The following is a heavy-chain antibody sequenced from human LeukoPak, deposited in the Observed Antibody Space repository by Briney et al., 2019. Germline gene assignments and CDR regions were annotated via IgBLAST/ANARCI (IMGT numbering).Heavy chain of an antibody. CDR2: ISSGSTTI. J-gene: IGHJ4*02. CDR1: GYTLSSYS. V-gene: IGHV3-48*01. D-gene: IGHD6-19*01. Sequence: GGSLRLSCATSGYTLSSYSMNWVRQAPGKGLEWVSYISSGSTTIYYAESVKGRFTISRDNAKNSLYLQMNSLRAEDTAVYYCARDVEQWLVRVYYFDYWGQGTLVTVSS. CDR3: ARDVEQWLVRVYYFDY.